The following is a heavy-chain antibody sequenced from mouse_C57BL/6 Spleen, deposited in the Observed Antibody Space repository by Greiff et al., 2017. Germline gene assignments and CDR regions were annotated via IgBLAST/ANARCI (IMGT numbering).Heavy chain of an antibody. Sequence: EESGGGLVQPGGSMKLSCVASGFTFSNYWMNWVRQSPEKGLEWVAQIRLKSDNYATHYAESVKGRFTISRDDSKSSVYLQMNNLRAEDTGIYYCTVDWYFDVWGTGTTVTVSS. CDR3: TVDWYFDV. CDR1: GFTFSNYW. J-gene: IGHJ1*03. V-gene: IGHV6-3*01. CDR2: IRLKSDNYAT.